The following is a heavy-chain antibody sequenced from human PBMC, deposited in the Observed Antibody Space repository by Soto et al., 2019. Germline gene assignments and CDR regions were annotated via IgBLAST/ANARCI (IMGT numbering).Heavy chain of an antibody. CDR3: ARARGSADDY. CDR2: VNPNSGNT. D-gene: IGHD3-10*01. J-gene: IGHJ4*02. Sequence: QVQLVQSGAEVKKPGASVKVSCKASGYTFSSYDINWVRQATGQGLEWMGWVNPNSGNTDYAQKFQGRVTMTTDTSTSTAFMELTSLGSEDTAIYYCARARGSADDYWGQGTRVTVSS. CDR1: GYTFSSYD. V-gene: IGHV1-8*01.